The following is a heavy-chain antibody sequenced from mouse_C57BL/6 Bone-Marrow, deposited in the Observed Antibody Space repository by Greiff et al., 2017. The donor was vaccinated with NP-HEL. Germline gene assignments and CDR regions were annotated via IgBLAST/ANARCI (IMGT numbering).Heavy chain of an antibody. Sequence: EVKLMESAGGLVQPGSSMKLSCTASGFTFSDYYMAWVRQVPEKGLEWVANINYDGSSTYYLDSLKSRFIISRDNAKNILYLQMSSLKSEDTATYYCARDRRGSSYNYFDYWGQGTTLTVSS. CDR2: INYDGSST. CDR3: ARDRRGSSYNYFDY. D-gene: IGHD1-1*01. V-gene: IGHV5-16*01. J-gene: IGHJ2*01. CDR1: GFTFSDYY.